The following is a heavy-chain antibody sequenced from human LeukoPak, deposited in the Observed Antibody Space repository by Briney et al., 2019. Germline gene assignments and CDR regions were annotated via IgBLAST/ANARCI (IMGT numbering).Heavy chain of an antibody. V-gene: IGHV1-2*02. J-gene: IGHJ4*02. Sequence: ASVKVSCKASGYTFTGYYMHWVRQAPGQGLEWMGWINPNSGGTNYAQKFQGRVTMTSDTSISTAYMELSRLRSDDTAVYYCARLLGDSSGYYWGFDYWGQGTLVTVSS. CDR2: INPNSGGT. CDR3: ARLLGDSSGYYWGFDY. CDR1: GYTFTGYY. D-gene: IGHD3-22*01.